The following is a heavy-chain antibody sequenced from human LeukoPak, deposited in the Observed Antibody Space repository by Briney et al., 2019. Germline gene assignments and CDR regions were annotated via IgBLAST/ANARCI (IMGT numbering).Heavy chain of an antibody. V-gene: IGHV3-53*01. Sequence: AGGSLRLSCVASGFSVSNNYMNWVRQASGKGLEWVSVMHSDGRTFYADSVKGRFTISRDKSKNMFYLQMDSLRAEDTAVYYCARDPDDRSGLDAFETWGQGTKVTVS. D-gene: IGHD3-22*01. CDR3: ARDPDDRSGLDAFET. J-gene: IGHJ3*02. CDR2: MHSDGRT. CDR1: GFSVSNNY.